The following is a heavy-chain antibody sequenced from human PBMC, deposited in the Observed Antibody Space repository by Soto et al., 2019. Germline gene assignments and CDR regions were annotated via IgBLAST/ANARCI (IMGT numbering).Heavy chain of an antibody. CDR1: GGTFSSYA. CDR2: IIPIFGTA. V-gene: IGHV1-69*13. CDR3: ARGSMYYYDSSGYYEGFDY. D-gene: IGHD3-22*01. Sequence: SVKVSCKASGGTFSSYAISWVRQAPGQGLEWMGGIIPIFGTANYAQKFQGRVTITADESTSTAYMELSSLRSEDTAVYYCARGSMYYYDSSGYYEGFDYWGQGTLVTVSS. J-gene: IGHJ4*02.